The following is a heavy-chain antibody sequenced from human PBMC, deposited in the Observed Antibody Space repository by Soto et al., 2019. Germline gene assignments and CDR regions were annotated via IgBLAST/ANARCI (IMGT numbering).Heavy chain of an antibody. Sequence: QLQLQESGSGLVKPSETLSLTCTVPGGSISSGGYSWSWIRQPPGKGLEWIGYIYYSGSTYYNPSLRGRVTISIDRSKNQFSLRLTSVTAADTAVYYCVRGHDSSDYWGRGTLVTVSS. V-gene: IGHV4-30-2*01. CDR3: VRGHDSSDY. CDR2: IYYSGST. CDR1: GGSISSGGYS. D-gene: IGHD3-22*01. J-gene: IGHJ4*02.